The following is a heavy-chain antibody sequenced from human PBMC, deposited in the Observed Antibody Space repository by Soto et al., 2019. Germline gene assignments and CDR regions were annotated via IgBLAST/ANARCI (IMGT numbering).Heavy chain of an antibody. Sequence: QVQRQESGPGLVKPSQTLSLTCTVSGASSGTGGYYGDGIRQHPGKGPEWIGYIHDSGNNYYNPSIKRRLTISLDTSKNQFSLHLSSVTAADTAVYYCATNHDDISGRTPLLFDSWGQGTLVTVSS. V-gene: IGHV4-31*03. CDR2: IHDSGNN. CDR3: ATNHDDISGRTPLLFDS. J-gene: IGHJ4*02. CDR1: GASSGTGGYY. D-gene: IGHD3-22*01.